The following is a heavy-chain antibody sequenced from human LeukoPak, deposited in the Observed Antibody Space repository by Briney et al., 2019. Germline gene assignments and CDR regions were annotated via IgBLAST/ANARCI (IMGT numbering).Heavy chain of an antibody. Sequence: PGGSLRLSCAASGFTFSSYGMHWVRQAPGKGLEWVAVIWYDGSNKYYADSVKGRFTISRDNSKNTLYLQMNSLRAEGTAVYYCARGEMATIGGLGAFDIWGQGTMVTVSS. V-gene: IGHV3-33*01. CDR2: IWYDGSNK. J-gene: IGHJ3*02. D-gene: IGHD5-24*01. CDR1: GFTFSSYG. CDR3: ARGEMATIGGLGAFDI.